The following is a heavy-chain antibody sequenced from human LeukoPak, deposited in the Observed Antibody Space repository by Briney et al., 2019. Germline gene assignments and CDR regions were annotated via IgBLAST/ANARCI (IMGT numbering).Heavy chain of an antibody. CDR2: ISYDGTNE. J-gene: IGHJ5*02. Sequence: GGSLRLSCAVSGFTFSSYAMHWVRQAPGKGLEWVAFISYDGTNEYYADSVRGRFTISRDNSKNTLYLQMNSLRAEDTAVYYCARDLRGGGGSSSSPAWGQGTLVTVSS. CDR3: ARDLRGGGGSSSSPA. CDR1: GFTFSSYA. D-gene: IGHD6-6*01. V-gene: IGHV3-30*04.